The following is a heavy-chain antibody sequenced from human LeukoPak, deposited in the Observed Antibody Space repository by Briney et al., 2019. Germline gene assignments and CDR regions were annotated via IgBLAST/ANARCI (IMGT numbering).Heavy chain of an antibody. J-gene: IGHJ3*02. CDR2: FDPEDGET. CDR3: ATDGLTGEDGAFDI. CDR1: GYTLTELS. V-gene: IGHV1-24*01. D-gene: IGHD7-27*01. Sequence: ASVKVSCKVSGYTLTELSMHWVRQAPGKGLEWMGGFDPEDGETIYAQKFQGRVTMTEDTSTDTAYMELSSLRSEDTAVYYCATDGLTGEDGAFDIWGQGTMVTVSS.